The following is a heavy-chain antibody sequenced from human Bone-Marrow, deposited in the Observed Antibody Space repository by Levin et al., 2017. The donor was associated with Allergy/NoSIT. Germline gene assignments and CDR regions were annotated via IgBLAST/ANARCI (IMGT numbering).Heavy chain of an antibody. J-gene: IGHJ4*02. Sequence: SQTLSLTCTVSGGSISSYYWSWFRQPPGKGLEWIGYIYYSGSTNYNPSLKSRVTISVDTSKNQFSLKLSSVTAADTAVYYCARRKQLWVFDYWGQGTLVTVSS. D-gene: IGHD6-6*01. V-gene: IGHV4-59*08. CDR3: ARRKQLWVFDY. CDR2: IYYSGST. CDR1: GGSISSYY.